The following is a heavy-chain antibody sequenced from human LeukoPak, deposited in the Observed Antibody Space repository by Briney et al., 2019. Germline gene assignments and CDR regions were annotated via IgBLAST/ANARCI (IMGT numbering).Heavy chain of an antibody. Sequence: PGGSLRLSCAASGFTFSNYAMHWVRQAPGKGLEWVALILYDGSNKYYADSVKGRFTISRDNSKNTLYLQMNSLRADDTAVYYCARDSPYCSGGSCYYDLTQGFDPWGQGTLVTVSS. D-gene: IGHD2-15*01. CDR2: ILYDGSNK. CDR1: GFTFSNYA. V-gene: IGHV3-30-3*01. J-gene: IGHJ5*02. CDR3: ARDSPYCSGGSCYYDLTQGFDP.